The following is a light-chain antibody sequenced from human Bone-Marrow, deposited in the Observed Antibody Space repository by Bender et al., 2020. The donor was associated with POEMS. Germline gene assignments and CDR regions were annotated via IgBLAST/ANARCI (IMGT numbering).Light chain of an antibody. CDR3: STWDANLNGPV. Sequence: QSVLTQPPSASGTPGQRVTISCSGSSADIGYYSVNWYFQVPGKAPKLLIHSTNQRPSGVPDRFSGSKTGTSASLAISGVQSEDEADDYCSTWDANLNGPVFGGGTRLTVL. J-gene: IGLJ3*02. CDR2: STN. V-gene: IGLV1-44*01. CDR1: SADIGYYS.